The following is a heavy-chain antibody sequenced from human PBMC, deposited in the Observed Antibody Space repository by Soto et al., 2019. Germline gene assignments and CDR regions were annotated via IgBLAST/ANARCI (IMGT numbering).Heavy chain of an antibody. Sequence: PGGSLRLSCTASGFTFGDYAMSWVRQAPGKGLEWVGFIRSKAYGGTTEYAASVKGRFTISRDDSKSIAYLQMDSLKTEDTAVYYCTRAYSSSWTDYFDYWGQGTLVTVSS. V-gene: IGHV3-49*04. J-gene: IGHJ4*02. CDR2: IRSKAYGGTT. D-gene: IGHD6-13*01. CDR1: GFTFGDYA. CDR3: TRAYSSSWTDYFDY.